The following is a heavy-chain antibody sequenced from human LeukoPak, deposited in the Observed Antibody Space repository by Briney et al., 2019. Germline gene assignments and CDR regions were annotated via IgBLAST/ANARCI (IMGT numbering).Heavy chain of an antibody. V-gene: IGHV3-7*01. J-gene: IGHJ5*02. D-gene: IGHD3-3*01. CDR3: ARDVEVSKFWSGCNH. CDR2: IKQDGTEK. CDR1: GFTFSSYW. Sequence: GGSLRLSCAASGFTFSSYWMSWVRQAPGKGLEWVANIKQDGTEKYYVDSVKGRFTISRDNAKNSLYLQMNSLRAEDTAVYYCARDVEVSKFWSGCNHWGQGTLVTASS.